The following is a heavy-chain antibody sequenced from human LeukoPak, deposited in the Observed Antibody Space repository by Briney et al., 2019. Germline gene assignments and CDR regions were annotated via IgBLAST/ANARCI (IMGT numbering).Heavy chain of an antibody. V-gene: IGHV3-23*01. CDR1: GFTFSSYA. CDR3: AREEASTVTTYFDY. Sequence: GGSLRLSCAASGFTFSSYAMSWVRQAPGKGLEWVSAISGSGSNTYYADSVKGRFTISRDNSKNTLYLQMNSLRAEDTAVYYCAREEASTVTTYFDYWGQGTLVTVSS. D-gene: IGHD4-17*01. J-gene: IGHJ4*02. CDR2: ISGSGSNT.